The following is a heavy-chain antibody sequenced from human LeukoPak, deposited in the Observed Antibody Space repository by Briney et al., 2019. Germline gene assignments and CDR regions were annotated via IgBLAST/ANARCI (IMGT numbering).Heavy chain of an antibody. Sequence: GGSLRLSCAASGFTFNDYYMNWVRQAPGKGLEWVSSISSSSIYIYYGDSVKGRFTISRDNARNSLYLQMNSLRAEDTAVYYCARGYSNYGYAFDIWGQGTMVTVSS. CDR1: GFTFNDYY. D-gene: IGHD4-11*01. J-gene: IGHJ3*02. CDR2: ISSSSIYI. V-gene: IGHV3-21*01. CDR3: ARGYSNYGYAFDI.